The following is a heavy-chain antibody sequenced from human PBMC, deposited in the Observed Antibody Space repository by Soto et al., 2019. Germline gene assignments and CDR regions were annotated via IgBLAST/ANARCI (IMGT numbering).Heavy chain of an antibody. V-gene: IGHV3-74*01. Sequence: PGGSLRLSCAASGFTFSSYWMHWVRQAPGKGLVWVSRINSDGSSTSYADSVKGRFTISRDNAKNTLYLQMNSLRAEDTAVYYCARDYDTTLRYQLLLVPSYYYGMDVWGQGTTVTSP. D-gene: IGHD2-2*01. CDR3: ARDYDTTLRYQLLLVPSYYYGMDV. J-gene: IGHJ6*02. CDR2: INSDGSST. CDR1: GFTFSSYW.